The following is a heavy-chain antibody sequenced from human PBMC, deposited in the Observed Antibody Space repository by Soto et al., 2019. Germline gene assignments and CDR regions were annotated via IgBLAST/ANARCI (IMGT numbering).Heavy chain of an antibody. CDR3: AKEGRYSSSSGYFDY. CDR2: ISGSGGST. V-gene: IGHV3-23*01. J-gene: IGHJ4*02. D-gene: IGHD6-13*01. CDR1: GFTFSSYG. Sequence: EVQLLESGGGLVQPGGSLRLSCAASGFTFSSYGMSWVRQAPGKGLEWVSGISGSGGSTYYADSVKGRFTISRDNPKNTLYLQMTSLRAEDTAVYYCAKEGRYSSSSGYFDYWGQGTLVTVSS.